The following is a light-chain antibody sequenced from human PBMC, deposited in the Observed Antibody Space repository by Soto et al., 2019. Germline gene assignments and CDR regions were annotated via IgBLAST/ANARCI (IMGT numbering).Light chain of an antibody. Sequence: DIQLTQSPSFLSASVGDRATITCRASQDISTYLAWYRQKPKRAPELLIYAVYSLQTGVPARFSGSRSGTDFTLTISSLQPEDFATYYCQQLKSYPSTFGQGTKVEIK. CDR2: AVY. J-gene: IGKJ1*01. CDR3: QQLKSYPST. CDR1: QDISTY. V-gene: IGKV1-9*01.